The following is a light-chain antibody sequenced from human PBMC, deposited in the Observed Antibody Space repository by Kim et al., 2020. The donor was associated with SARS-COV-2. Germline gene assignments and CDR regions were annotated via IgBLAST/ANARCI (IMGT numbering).Light chain of an antibody. CDR2: KSS. V-gene: IGKV1-5*03. CDR3: QQYHSHPYT. J-gene: IGKJ2*01. Sequence: SASVGDRVTITCRASQTMSTWLAWYQQKPGRAPKLLIHKSSNLQSGVPSRFSGSGSGTEFTLTISSLKSDDFATFYCQQYHSHPYTFGQGTKLEI. CDR1: QTMSTW.